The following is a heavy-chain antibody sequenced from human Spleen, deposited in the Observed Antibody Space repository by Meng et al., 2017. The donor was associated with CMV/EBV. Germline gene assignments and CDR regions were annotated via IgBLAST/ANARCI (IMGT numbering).Heavy chain of an antibody. D-gene: IGHD3/OR15-3a*01. J-gene: IGHJ6*02. CDR2: ITPISGGT. Sequence: VHGVRQAPGQALEWMGWITPISGGTKYAQKFQGRATLTRDTSISTAYMELSRLKSDDTAVFFCARLFHTSLGTNYYYGMDVWGQGTTVTVSS. V-gene: IGHV1-2*02. CDR3: ARLFHTSLGTNYYYGMDV.